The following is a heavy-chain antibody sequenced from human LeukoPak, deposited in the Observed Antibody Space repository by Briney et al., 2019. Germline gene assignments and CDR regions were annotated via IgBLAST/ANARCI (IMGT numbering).Heavy chain of an antibody. V-gene: IGHV3-7*01. Sequence: PGGSLRLSCAASGFTFNNYWMSWVRQAPGKGLEWVATIKHDGSERYYVDSVKGRFSISRDNAKNSLFLQMNSLRAEDTAVYFCARGSRSYDIWGQGTMVTVSS. J-gene: IGHJ3*02. D-gene: IGHD3-16*02. CDR2: IKHDGSER. CDR1: GFTFNNYW. CDR3: ARGSRSYDI.